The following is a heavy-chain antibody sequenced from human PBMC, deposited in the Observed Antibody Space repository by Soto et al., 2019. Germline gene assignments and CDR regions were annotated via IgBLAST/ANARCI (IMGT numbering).Heavy chain of an antibody. J-gene: IGHJ4*02. Sequence: SETLSLTCTVSGGSCTSGSYSWSWIRHPPGKGLEWIGYVYHTGRTSYNPSLKSRVSISMDTSKNQFSLNLDSVTAADTAVYFCARDFAYFDSWGQGTLVTVSS. CDR2: VYHTGRT. V-gene: IGHV4-61*01. CDR1: GGSCTSGSYS. CDR3: ARDFAYFDS. D-gene: IGHD3-3*01.